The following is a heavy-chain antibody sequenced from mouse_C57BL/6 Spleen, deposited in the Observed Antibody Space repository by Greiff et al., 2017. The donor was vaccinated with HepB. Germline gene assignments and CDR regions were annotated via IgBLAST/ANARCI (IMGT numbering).Heavy chain of an antibody. CDR1: GFTFSDYG. V-gene: IGHV5-17*01. CDR2: ISSGSSTI. Sequence: VQLKESGGGLVKPGGSLKLSCAASGFTFSDYGMHWVRQAPEKGLEWVAYISSGSSTIYYADTVKGRFTISRDNAKNTLFLQMTSLRSEDTAMYYCARGSPFDYWGQGTTLTVSS. CDR3: ARGSPFDY. J-gene: IGHJ2*01.